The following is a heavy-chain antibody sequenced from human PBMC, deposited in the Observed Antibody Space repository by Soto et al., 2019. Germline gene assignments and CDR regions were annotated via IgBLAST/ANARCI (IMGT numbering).Heavy chain of an antibody. Sequence: PGRSLRLSCAAPGFTFTSYSMNWVRQAPGKGLEWVSYICSTTNSIYYGDSMKGRFTISRDNAKKSLYLEMNSQRAEDTAVYYCERESEDLTSNFDYWRQGTLATVSS. V-gene: IGHV3-48*04. CDR1: GFTFTSYS. J-gene: IGHJ4*02. CDR3: ERESEDLTSNFDY. CDR2: ICSTTNSI.